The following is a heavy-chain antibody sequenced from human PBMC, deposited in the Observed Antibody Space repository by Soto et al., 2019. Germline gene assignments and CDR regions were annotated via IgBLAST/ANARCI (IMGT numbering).Heavy chain of an antibody. J-gene: IGHJ6*02. V-gene: IGHV3-21*01. CDR1: GFTFSSYS. CDR3: ARDPGVAVAGRRYYGMDV. Sequence: GGSLRLSCAASGFTFSSYSMNWVRQAPGKGLEWVSSISSSSSYIYYADSVKGRFTISRDNAKNSLYLQMNSLRAEDTAVYYCARDPGVAVAGRRYYGMDVWGQGTTVTVSS. CDR2: ISSSSSYI. D-gene: IGHD6-19*01.